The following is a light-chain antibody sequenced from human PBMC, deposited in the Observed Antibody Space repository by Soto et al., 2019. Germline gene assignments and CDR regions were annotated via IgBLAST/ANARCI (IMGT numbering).Light chain of an antibody. V-gene: IGKV2-30*02. Sequence: DVGMTQSPLLLPATLCQPAVFSCMATQKFVLCDGIAYFSWFQQRPGRSPRRLIYKVSNRDSGVPARFSGSGSGTDFALKISRVEAEDVGVYYCMQGTHWPITFGQGTGLEIK. CDR3: MQGTHWPIT. CDR1: QKFVLCDGIAY. J-gene: IGKJ5*01. CDR2: KVS.